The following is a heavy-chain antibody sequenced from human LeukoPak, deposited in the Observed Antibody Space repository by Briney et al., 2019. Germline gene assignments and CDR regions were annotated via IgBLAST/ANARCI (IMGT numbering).Heavy chain of an antibody. Sequence: ASVKVSCKASGYTFTTYDINWVRQATGQGLEWMGWMNPNSGYTGYAQKFQGRVTITRDMSISTAYMELSSLRSEDTAVYYCARVAGGIDYWGQGTLVTVSS. CDR1: GYTFTTYD. V-gene: IGHV1-8*03. D-gene: IGHD6-19*01. CDR3: ARVAGGIDY. CDR2: MNPNSGYT. J-gene: IGHJ4*02.